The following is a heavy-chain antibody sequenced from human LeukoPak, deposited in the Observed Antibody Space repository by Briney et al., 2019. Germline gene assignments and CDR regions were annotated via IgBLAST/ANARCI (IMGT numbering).Heavy chain of an antibody. CDR2: INHSGST. CDR1: GGSFSGYY. D-gene: IGHD3-9*01. V-gene: IGHV4-34*01. Sequence: SETLSLTCAVYGGSFSGYYWSWIPQPPGKGLEWIGEINHSGSTNYNPSLKSRVTISVDTSKNQFSLKLSSVTAADTAVYYCARGGKRYFDWLFQAFDYWGQGTLVTVSS. J-gene: IGHJ4*02. CDR3: ARGGKRYFDWLFQAFDY.